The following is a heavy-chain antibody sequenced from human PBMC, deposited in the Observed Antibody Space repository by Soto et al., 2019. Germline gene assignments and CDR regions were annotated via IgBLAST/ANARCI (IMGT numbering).Heavy chain of an antibody. J-gene: IGHJ4*02. Sequence: PGGSLRLSCAASGFTFSSYAMSWVSQAPGKGLEWVSTISGSDGRTYSTDSVKGRFTISRDNSRNTAYLQMNSLRVEDTAVYYCAKGVSQYTPLALFDYWGRGTLVTVSS. CDR2: ISGSDGRT. CDR3: AKGVSQYTPLALFDY. V-gene: IGHV3-23*01. CDR1: GFTFSSYA. D-gene: IGHD5-18*01.